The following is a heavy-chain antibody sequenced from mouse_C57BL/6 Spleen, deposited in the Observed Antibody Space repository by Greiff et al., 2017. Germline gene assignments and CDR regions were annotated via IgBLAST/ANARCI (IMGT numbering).Heavy chain of an antibody. CDR3: ARQGGRDDFDY. V-gene: IGHV5-9*01. CDR1: GFTFSSYT. J-gene: IGHJ2*01. Sequence: EVMLVESGGGLVKPGGSLKLSCAASGFTFSSYTMSWVRQTPEKRLEWVATISGGGGNTYYPDSVKGRFTISRDNAKNTLYLQMSSLRSEDTALYYCARQGGRDDFDYWGQGTTLTVSS. CDR2: ISGGGGNT. D-gene: IGHD1-1*02.